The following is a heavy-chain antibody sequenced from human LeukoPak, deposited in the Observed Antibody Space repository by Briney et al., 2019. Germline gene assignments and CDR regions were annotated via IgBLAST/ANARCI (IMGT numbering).Heavy chain of an antibody. V-gene: IGHV3-66*01. CDR3: AKSQGFALFDI. D-gene: IGHD3-10*01. CDR1: GFTVGSNY. CDR2: IYSGGST. Sequence: PGGSLRLSCAASGFTVGSNYMSWVRQAPGKGLEWVSVIYSGGSTYYADSVKGRFTISRDNSKNTLYLQMNSLRAEDTAVYYCAKSQGFALFDIWGQGTMVTVSS. J-gene: IGHJ3*02.